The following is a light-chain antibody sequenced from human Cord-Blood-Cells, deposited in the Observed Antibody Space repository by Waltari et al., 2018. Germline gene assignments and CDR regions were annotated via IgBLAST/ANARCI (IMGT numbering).Light chain of an antibody. V-gene: IGKV3-15*01. CDR3: QQYNNWPPYS. J-gene: IGKJ2*03. CDR2: GAS. Sequence: EIVMTQSPATLSVSPGERATLSCRASQSVSSNLAWYQQKPGQAPRLLIYGASTRATCIPARFRGSGSGTEFTLTISSLQSEDFAVYYCQQYNNWPPYSFGQGTKLEIK. CDR1: QSVSSN.